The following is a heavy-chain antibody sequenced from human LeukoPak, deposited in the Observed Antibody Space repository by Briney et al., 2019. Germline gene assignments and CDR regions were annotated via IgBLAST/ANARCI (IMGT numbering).Heavy chain of an antibody. CDR2: INSDGSTT. V-gene: IGHV3-74*01. CDR1: GFTFSSYS. CDR3: ARSYWSFDY. Sequence: PGGSLRLSCAASGFTFSSYSMNWVRQAPGKGLVWVSRINSDGSTTTYADSVKGRFTISRDNAKNTLYLQMNSLRAEDTAVYYCARSYWSFDYWGQGTLVTVSS. D-gene: IGHD3-3*01. J-gene: IGHJ4*02.